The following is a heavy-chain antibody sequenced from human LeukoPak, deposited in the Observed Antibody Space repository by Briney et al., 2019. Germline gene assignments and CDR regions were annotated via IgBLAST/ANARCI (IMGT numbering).Heavy chain of an antibody. Sequence: GGSLRLSCAASGFTFSSYGMSWVRQAPGKGLEWVSAISGSGGSTYYADSVKGRFTISRDNSKDTLYLQMNSLRPDDTAVYYCAKDISIPVAVSDYWGQGTLVTVSS. V-gene: IGHV3-23*01. J-gene: IGHJ4*02. CDR1: GFTFSSYG. D-gene: IGHD6-19*01. CDR2: ISGSGGST. CDR3: AKDISIPVAVSDY.